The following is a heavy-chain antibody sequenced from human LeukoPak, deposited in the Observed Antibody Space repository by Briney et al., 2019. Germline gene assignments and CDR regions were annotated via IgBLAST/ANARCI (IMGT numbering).Heavy chain of an antibody. J-gene: IGHJ4*02. CDR2: IYSSGST. CDR3: ARAYAGGVLDY. D-gene: IGHD3-16*01. CDR1: GGSISTYY. V-gene: IGHV4-4*07. Sequence: PSETLSLTCTVSGGSISTYYWSWIRQPAGKGLEWIGRIYSSGSTNYNPSLKSRVTISVDTSKNQFSMKLSSVTAADTAVYYCARAYAGGVLDYWGQGTLVTVSS.